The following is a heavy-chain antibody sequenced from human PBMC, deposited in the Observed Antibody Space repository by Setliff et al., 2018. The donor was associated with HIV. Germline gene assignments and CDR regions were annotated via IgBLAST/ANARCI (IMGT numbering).Heavy chain of an antibody. Sequence: PGGSLRLSCAASGLIFSSYEMNWVRQAPGKGLEWISFIGGHGSIIHYADSVKGRFTISRDNAKNSVYLQMTSLRAEDTAVYHCAKDMNYNNDYPGVLGSWGRGTLVTVSS. CDR2: IGGHGSII. CDR1: GLIFSSYE. V-gene: IGHV3-48*03. CDR3: AKDMNYNNDYPGVLGS. D-gene: IGHD3-16*01. J-gene: IGHJ4*02.